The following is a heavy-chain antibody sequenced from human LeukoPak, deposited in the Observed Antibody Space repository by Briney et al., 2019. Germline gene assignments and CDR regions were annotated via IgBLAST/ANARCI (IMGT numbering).Heavy chain of an antibody. J-gene: IGHJ4*02. CDR2: INPNSGGT. D-gene: IGHD2-15*01. V-gene: IGHV1-2*06. CDR3: ARDCSGGSCYLGY. CDR1: GYTFTSYY. Sequence: RVASVKVSCKASGYTFTSYYMHWVRQAPGQGLEWMGRINPNSGGTNYAQKFQGRVTMTRDTSISTAYMELSRLRSDDTAVYYCARDCSGGSCYLGYWGQGTLVTVSS.